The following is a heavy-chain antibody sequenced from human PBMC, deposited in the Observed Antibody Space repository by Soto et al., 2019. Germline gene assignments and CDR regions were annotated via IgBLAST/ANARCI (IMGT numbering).Heavy chain of an antibody. V-gene: IGHV3-33*01. D-gene: IGHD6-13*01. Sequence: QPGGSLRLSCAASGFTFSSYGMHWVRQAPGKGLEWVAVIWYDGSNKYYADSVKGRFTISRDNSKNTLYLQMNSLRAEDTAVYYCASLVSAAGTRRDYYYYGMDVWGQGTTVTVSS. CDR1: GFTFSSYG. CDR2: IWYDGSNK. J-gene: IGHJ6*02. CDR3: ASLVSAAGTRRDYYYYGMDV.